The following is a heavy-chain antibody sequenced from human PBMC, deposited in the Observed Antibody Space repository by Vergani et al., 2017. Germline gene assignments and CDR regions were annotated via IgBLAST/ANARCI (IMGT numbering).Heavy chain of an antibody. CDR3: VRGSSGWYVYFDY. CDR2: IYYSGST. D-gene: IGHD6-19*01. Sequence: QVQLQESGPGLVKPSETLSLTCTVSGGSISSYYWSWIRQPPGKGLEWIGYIYYSGSTNYNPALKSRGTVSVDTSKKQLSLKLSSVTAADTAVYYCVRGSSGWYVYFDYWGQGTLVTVSS. CDR1: GGSISSYY. V-gene: IGHV4-59*01. J-gene: IGHJ4*02.